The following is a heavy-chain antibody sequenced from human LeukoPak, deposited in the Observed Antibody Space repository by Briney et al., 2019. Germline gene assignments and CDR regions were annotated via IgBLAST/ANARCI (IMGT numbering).Heavy chain of an antibody. D-gene: IGHD6-13*01. Sequence: PGGSLRLSCAASGFTFSNYWMTWVRQAPGKGLEWVANIKQDGSDKYYVDSVKGRFNISRDNAKNSLYLQMNSLRAEDTAVYYCARVGSSSWYGAFDIWGQGTMVTVSS. J-gene: IGHJ3*02. CDR1: GFTFSNYW. V-gene: IGHV3-7*01. CDR3: ARVGSSSWYGAFDI. CDR2: IKQDGSDK.